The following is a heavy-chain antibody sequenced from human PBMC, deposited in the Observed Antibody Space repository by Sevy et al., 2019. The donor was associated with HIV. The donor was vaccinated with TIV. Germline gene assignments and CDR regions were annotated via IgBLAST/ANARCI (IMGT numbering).Heavy chain of an antibody. D-gene: IGHD2-15*01. Sequence: GGSLRLSCAASGFTFSSYAMTWVRQAPGKGPEWVSLISGSGGSTFYADSVKGRFTISRDNSKNTLYLQMNSLRADDTAVYYCAKDGGYRSPSLANWGQGTLVTVSS. J-gene: IGHJ4*02. CDR3: AKDGGYRSPSLAN. CDR1: GFTFSSYA. V-gene: IGHV3-23*01. CDR2: ISGSGGST.